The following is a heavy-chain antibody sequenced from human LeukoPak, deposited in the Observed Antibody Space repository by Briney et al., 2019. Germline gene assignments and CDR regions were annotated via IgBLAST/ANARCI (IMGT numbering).Heavy chain of an antibody. J-gene: IGHJ4*02. CDR1: GDSISSGTYY. CDR3: ARGQQLVNFDY. CDR2: IYTSGNT. Sequence: SETLSLTCTVSGDSISSGTYYWNWIRQPAGKRLEWIGRIYTSGNTNYNPSLKSRVTISVDTSKNQFSLKLSSVTAADTAVYYCARGQQLVNFDYWGQGTLVTVSS. V-gene: IGHV4-61*02. D-gene: IGHD6-13*01.